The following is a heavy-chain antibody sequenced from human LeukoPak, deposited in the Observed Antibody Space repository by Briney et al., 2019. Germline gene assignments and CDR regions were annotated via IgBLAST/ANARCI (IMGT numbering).Heavy chain of an antibody. V-gene: IGHV3-9*01. CDR1: GFTFDDYA. CDR2: ISWNSGSI. J-gene: IGHJ4*02. CDR3: AKDRAGTFDY. D-gene: IGHD6-19*01. Sequence: GRSMRLSCAASGFTFDDYAMHWVRQAPGEGLEWVSGISWNSGSIGHADSVKGRFTISRDNAKNSLYLQMNSLRAEDTALYYCAKDRAGTFDYWGQGTLVTVSS.